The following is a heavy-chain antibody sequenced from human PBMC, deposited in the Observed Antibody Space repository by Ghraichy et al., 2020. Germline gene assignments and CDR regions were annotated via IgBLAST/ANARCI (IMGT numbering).Heavy chain of an antibody. Sequence: ESLNISCTVSGGSISSYYWSWIRQPPGKGLEWIGYIYYSGSTNYNPSLKSRVTISVDTSKNQFSLKLSSVTAADTAVYYCASTPAPYYDFWSGYLLFGWFDPWGQGTLVTVSS. CDR1: GGSISSYY. CDR2: IYYSGST. J-gene: IGHJ5*02. D-gene: IGHD3-3*01. CDR3: ASTPAPYYDFWSGYLLFGWFDP. V-gene: IGHV4-59*01.